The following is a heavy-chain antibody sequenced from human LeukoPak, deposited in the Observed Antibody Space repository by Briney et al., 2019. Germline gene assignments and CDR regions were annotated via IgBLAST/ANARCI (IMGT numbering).Heavy chain of an antibody. V-gene: IGHV4-59*01. CDR2: VYYSGTT. D-gene: IGHD4/OR15-4a*01. CDR1: GGSISYYY. CDR3: AREDPQTRVPEGMDV. Sequence: SETLSLTCTISGGSISYYYWSWIRQSPGKGLEWIGYVYYSGTTNYNPSLKSRVTISVDTSKNQFSLQLRSVTAADTAVYYCAREDPQTRVPEGMDVWGQGTTVTVSS. J-gene: IGHJ6*02.